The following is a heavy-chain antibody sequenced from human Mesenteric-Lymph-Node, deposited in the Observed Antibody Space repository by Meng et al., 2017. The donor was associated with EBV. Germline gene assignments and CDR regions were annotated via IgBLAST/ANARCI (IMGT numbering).Heavy chain of an antibody. Sequence: VHLQESGPGPVKASGTLSLTCAVSSGSISSSSSWSWVRQPPGKGLEWIGNIHQSGSTNYNPSLKSRVTISVDKSKSQISLNLRSLTAADTAVYYCAGTHYGDYGPSYLDYWGQGTLVTVSS. CDR3: AGTHYGDYGPSYLDY. CDR1: SGSISSSSS. D-gene: IGHD4-17*01. J-gene: IGHJ4*02. CDR2: IHQSGST. V-gene: IGHV4-4*02.